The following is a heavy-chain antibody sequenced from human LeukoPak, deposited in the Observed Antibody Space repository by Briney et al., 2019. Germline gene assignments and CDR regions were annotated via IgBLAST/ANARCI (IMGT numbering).Heavy chain of an antibody. D-gene: IGHD2-15*01. CDR2: INWNGGST. Sequence: GGSLRLSCAGSGFTFDEHGMSWVRQAPGKGLEWVSGINWNGGSTVYGDSVKGRFTISRDNPKKSLFLQMNSLRAEDTALYYCAGGDRNGWYFDLWGRGTLVTVSS. CDR3: AGGDRNGWYFDL. J-gene: IGHJ2*01. V-gene: IGHV3-20*04. CDR1: GFTFDEHG.